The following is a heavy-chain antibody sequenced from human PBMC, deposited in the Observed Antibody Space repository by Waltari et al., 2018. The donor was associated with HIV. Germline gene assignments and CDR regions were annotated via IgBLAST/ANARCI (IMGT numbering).Heavy chain of an antibody. Sequence: QVQLQESGPGLVKPSETLSLTCTVSGGSISRYYCSWTRQPPGKGLEWIGYIYYSGGTNYNPSLKSRVTISVDTSKNQFSLKLSSVTAADTAVYYCARDRLVDYGGAYYYYGMDVWGQGTTVTVSS. CDR2: IYYSGGT. V-gene: IGHV4-59*01. J-gene: IGHJ6*02. CDR1: GGSISRYY. CDR3: ARDRLVDYGGAYYYYGMDV. D-gene: IGHD4-17*01.